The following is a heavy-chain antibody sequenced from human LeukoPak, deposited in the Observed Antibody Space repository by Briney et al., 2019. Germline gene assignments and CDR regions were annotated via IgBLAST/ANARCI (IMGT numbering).Heavy chain of an antibody. J-gene: IGHJ4*02. V-gene: IGHV4-39*07. CDR2: IYYSGTT. CDR1: RGSISNSNYY. Sequence: SETLSLTCSVSRGSISNSNYYWGWIRQPPGEGLEWIGNIYYSGTTYYNPSLPSLKSRVTISVDTSKNQFSLKLSSVTAADTAVYYCATTLLWFGGIIDYWGQGTLVTVSS. D-gene: IGHD3-10*01. CDR3: ATTLLWFGGIIDY.